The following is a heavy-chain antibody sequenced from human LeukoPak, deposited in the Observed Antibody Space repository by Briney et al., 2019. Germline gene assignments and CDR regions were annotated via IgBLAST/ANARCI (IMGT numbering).Heavy chain of an antibody. J-gene: IGHJ6*03. CDR3: AREGTGIAVAGYYYYMDV. V-gene: IGHV1-69*06. Sequence: SVKVSCKASGGTFSSYAISWVRQAPGQGLEWMGGIIPIFGTANYAQKFQGRVTITADKSTSTAYMELSSLRSEDTAVYYCAREGTGIAVAGYYYYMDVWGKGTTVTISS. CDR2: IIPIFGTA. CDR1: GGTFSSYA. D-gene: IGHD6-19*01.